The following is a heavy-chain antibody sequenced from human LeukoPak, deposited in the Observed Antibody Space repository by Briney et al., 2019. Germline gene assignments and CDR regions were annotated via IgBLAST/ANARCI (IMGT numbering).Heavy chain of an antibody. D-gene: IGHD2-2*01. CDR3: ARGGDIVVVPAELDY. CDR2: INPSGGST. CDR1: GYTFTSYY. J-gene: IGHJ4*02. Sequence: GASVTVSCKASGYTFTSYYMHWVRQAPGQGLEWMRIINPSGGSTSYAQKFQGRVTMTRDTSTSTVYMELSSLRSEDTAVYYCARGGDIVVVPAELDYWGQGTLVTVSS. V-gene: IGHV1-46*01.